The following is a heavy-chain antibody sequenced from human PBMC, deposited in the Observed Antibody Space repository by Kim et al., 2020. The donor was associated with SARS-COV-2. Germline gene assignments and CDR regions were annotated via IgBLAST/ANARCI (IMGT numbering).Heavy chain of an antibody. J-gene: IGHJ5*02. Sequence: SETLSLTCTVSGASISSGTYYWSWIRQHPGKGLEWIGYMYNSGSTYYNPSLRSRVVISVDTSKNQFSLKLSSVTAADTAMYYCARDLTGTTRFDAWGQGTAVTVSS. CDR1: GASISSGTYY. V-gene: IGHV4-31*03. CDR3: ARDLTGTTRFDA. D-gene: IGHD1-7*01. CDR2: MYNSGST.